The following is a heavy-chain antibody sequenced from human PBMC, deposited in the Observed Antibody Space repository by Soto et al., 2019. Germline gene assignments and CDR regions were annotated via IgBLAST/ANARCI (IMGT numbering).Heavy chain of an antibody. V-gene: IGHV5-10-1*01. CDR2: IDPSDSYT. J-gene: IGHJ4*02. CDR3: ARHVGGSYLIFDH. Sequence: PGESLKISCNGSGYSFTSYWITWVRQMPGKGLEWMGRIDPSDSYTNYSPSFEGHVTISVDKSIGTAYLQWGSLKASDTAVYYCARHVGGSYLIFDHWGQGTLVTVSS. D-gene: IGHD1-1*01. CDR1: GYSFTSYW.